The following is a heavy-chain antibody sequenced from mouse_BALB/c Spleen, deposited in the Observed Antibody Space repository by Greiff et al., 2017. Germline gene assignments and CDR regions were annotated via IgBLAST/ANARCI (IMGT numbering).Heavy chain of an antibody. J-gene: IGHJ4*01. CDR1: GFTFSSYA. CDR2: ISSGGST. D-gene: IGHD1-1*01. Sequence: DVMLVESGGGLVKPGGSLKLSCAASGFTFSSYAMSWVRQTPEKRLEWVASISSGGSTYYPDSVKGRFTISRDNARNILYLQMSSLRSEDTAMYYCAREGYYYGSSSYAMDYWGQGTSVTVSS. V-gene: IGHV5-6-5*01. CDR3: AREGYYYGSSSYAMDY.